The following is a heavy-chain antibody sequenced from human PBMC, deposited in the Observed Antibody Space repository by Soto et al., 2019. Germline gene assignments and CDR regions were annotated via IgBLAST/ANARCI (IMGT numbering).Heavy chain of an antibody. CDR2: IIPIFGTA. CDR1: GGTFSSYA. D-gene: IGHD3-22*01. J-gene: IGHJ4*02. CDR3: ALPGYYYDSSGPLFDY. V-gene: IGHV1-69*13. Sequence: GASVKVSCKASGGTFSSYAISWVRQAPGQGLEWMGGIIPIFGTANYAQKFQGRVTITADESTSTAYMELSSLRSEDTAVYYCALPGYYYDSSGPLFDYWGQGTLVTVSS.